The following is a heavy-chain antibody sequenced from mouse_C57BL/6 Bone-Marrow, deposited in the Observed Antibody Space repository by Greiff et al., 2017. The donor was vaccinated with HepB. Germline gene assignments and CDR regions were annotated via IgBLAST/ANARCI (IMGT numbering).Heavy chain of an antibody. J-gene: IGHJ3*01. V-gene: IGHV1-81*01. Sequence: VHLVESGAELARPGASVKLSCKASGYTFTSYGISWVKQRTGQGLEWIGEIYPRSGNTYYNEKFKGKATLTADKSSSTAYMELRSLTSEDSAVYFCARTGDYGSFAYWGQGTLVTVSA. CDR2: IYPRSGNT. CDR1: GYTFTSYG. D-gene: IGHD1-1*01. CDR3: ARTGDYGSFAY.